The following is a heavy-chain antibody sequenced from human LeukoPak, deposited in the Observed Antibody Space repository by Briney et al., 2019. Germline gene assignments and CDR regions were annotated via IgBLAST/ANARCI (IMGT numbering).Heavy chain of an antibody. CDR3: ARDPGRGYIGSN. CDR1: GFTFSSYG. D-gene: IGHD5-24*01. J-gene: IGHJ4*02. V-gene: IGHV3-30*03. Sequence: GGSLRLSCAASGFTFSSYGMHWVRQAPGKGLEWVAVISYDGSNKYYADSVKGRFTISRDNSKYTLYLQMNSLRAEDTAVYYCARDPGRGYIGSNWGQGTLVTVSS. CDR2: ISYDGSNK.